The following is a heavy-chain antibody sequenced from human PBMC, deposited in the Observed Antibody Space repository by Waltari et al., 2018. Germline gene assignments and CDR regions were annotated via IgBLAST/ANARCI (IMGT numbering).Heavy chain of an antibody. CDR2: ISGSGGST. D-gene: IGHD1-26*01. CDR1: GFTFSSYA. Sequence: EVQLVESGGGLVQPGGSLSLSCAASGFTFSSYAMRWVRQAPGKGLEWVSAISGSGGSTYYADSVKGRFTISRDNSKNTLYLQMNSLRAEDTAVYYCAKSGSYPNLFDYWGQGTLVTVSS. CDR3: AKSGSYPNLFDY. V-gene: IGHV3-23*04. J-gene: IGHJ4*02.